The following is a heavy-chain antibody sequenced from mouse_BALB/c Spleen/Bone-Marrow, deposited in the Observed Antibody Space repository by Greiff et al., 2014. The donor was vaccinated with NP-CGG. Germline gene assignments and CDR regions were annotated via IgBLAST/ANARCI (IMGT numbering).Heavy chain of an antibody. Sequence: VHVKQSGPELVKPGASVKVSCKASGYAFTSYNMYWVKQSHGKSLEWMGYIDPYSGGTSYNQKFKVKATLTVDKSSSTAYMHLNSLTSEDSAVYYCARNLGYGYFDYWGQGTTLTVPS. V-gene: IGHV1S135*01. CDR1: GYAFTSYN. CDR2: IDPYSGGT. D-gene: IGHD3-1*01. CDR3: ARNLGYGYFDY. J-gene: IGHJ2*01.